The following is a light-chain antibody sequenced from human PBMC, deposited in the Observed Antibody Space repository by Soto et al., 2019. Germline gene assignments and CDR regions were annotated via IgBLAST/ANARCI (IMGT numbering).Light chain of an antibody. CDR3: MQALNLWT. Sequence: DIVMTQSPLSLPVTPGEPASISCRSSQSLLHSNGYNYLDWYLQKPGQSPQLLIYLGSNRASGVPDRFSGSGSGTDCTLKISRVDAEDVGVYYCMQALNLWTFGQGTKVEIK. V-gene: IGKV2-28*01. J-gene: IGKJ1*01. CDR2: LGS. CDR1: QSLLHSNGYNY.